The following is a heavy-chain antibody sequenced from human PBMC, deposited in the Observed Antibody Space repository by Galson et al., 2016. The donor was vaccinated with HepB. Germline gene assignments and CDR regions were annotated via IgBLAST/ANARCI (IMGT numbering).Heavy chain of an antibody. D-gene: IGHD3-16*01. J-gene: IGHJ4*02. V-gene: IGHV3-9*01. CDR1: GFTFDDHA. Sequence: SLRLSCAASGFTFDDHAMHWVRQRPGKGLEWVSGISFNSGNVAYADSVKGRFTISRDNAKNSRYLQMDSLRVEDTALYYCTKDGGRYVGASGEPGHYWGQGTLVTVSS. CDR2: ISFNSGNV. CDR3: TKDGGRYVGASGEPGHY.